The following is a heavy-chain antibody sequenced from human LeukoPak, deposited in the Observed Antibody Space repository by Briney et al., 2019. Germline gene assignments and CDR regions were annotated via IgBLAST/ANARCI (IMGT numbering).Heavy chain of an antibody. J-gene: IGHJ4*02. CDR1: GYTFTSYG. CDR3: AREWSTYDILTGYLRS. Sequence: ASVKVSCKASGYTFTSYGISWVRQAPGQGLEWMGWISAYNGNTNYAQKLQGRVTMTTDTSTSTAYMELSSLRSEDTAVYYCAREWSTYDILTGYLRSWGQGTLVTVSS. V-gene: IGHV1-18*01. CDR2: ISAYNGNT. D-gene: IGHD3-9*01.